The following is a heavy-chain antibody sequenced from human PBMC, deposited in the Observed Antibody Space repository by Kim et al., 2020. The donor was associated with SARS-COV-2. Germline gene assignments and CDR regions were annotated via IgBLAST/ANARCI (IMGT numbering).Heavy chain of an antibody. Sequence: SETLSLTCAVYGGSFSGYYWSWIRQPPGKGLEWIGEINHSGSTNYNPSLKSRVTISVDTSKNQFSLKLSSVTDADTAVYYCARMGVRGVTNFWGQGTLVTVSS. CDR1: GGSFSGYY. J-gene: IGHJ4*02. D-gene: IGHD3-10*02. CDR3: ARMGVRGVTNF. CDR2: INHSGST. V-gene: IGHV4-34*01.